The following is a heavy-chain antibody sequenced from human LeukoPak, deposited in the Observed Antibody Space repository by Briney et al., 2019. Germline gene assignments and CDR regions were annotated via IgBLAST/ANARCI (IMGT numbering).Heavy chain of an antibody. V-gene: IGHV3-11*01. CDR3: ARETRYCSGGSCYLDY. CDR2: ISSSDSTI. Sequence: GGALSLSCAGSVFTFIDYYMRWLGQAPARGLAGVSYISSSDSTIYYADTVKGRFTISRDNAKNSLYLQMNSLRAQDTAVYYCARETRYCSGGSCYLDYWGQGTLVTVSS. CDR1: VFTFIDYY. J-gene: IGHJ4*02. D-gene: IGHD2-15*01.